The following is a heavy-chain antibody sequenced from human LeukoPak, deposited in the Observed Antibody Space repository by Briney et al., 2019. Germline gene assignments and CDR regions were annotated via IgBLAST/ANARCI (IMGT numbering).Heavy chain of an antibody. Sequence: PGGSLRLSCAASGFTFSSYSMNWVRQAPGKGLEWVSSISSSSSYIYYADSVKGQFTISRDNAKNSLYLQMNSLRAEDTAVYYCARASERTMIVVRRYYFDYWGQGTLVTVSS. CDR1: GFTFSSYS. CDR2: ISSSSSYI. D-gene: IGHD3-22*01. J-gene: IGHJ4*02. V-gene: IGHV3-21*01. CDR3: ARASERTMIVVRRYYFDY.